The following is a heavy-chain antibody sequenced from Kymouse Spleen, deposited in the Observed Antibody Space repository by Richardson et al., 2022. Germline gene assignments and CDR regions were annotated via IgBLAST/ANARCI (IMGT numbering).Heavy chain of an antibody. J-gene: IGHJ6*02. Sequence: QVQLVESGGGVVQPGRSLRLSCAASGFTFSSYGMHWVRQAPGKGLEWVAVIWYDGSNKYYADSVKGRFTISRDNSKNTLYLQMNSLRAEDTAVYYCARKIAARGGYYYYYYGMDVWGQGTTVTVSS. CDR3: ARKIAARGGYYYYYYGMDV. D-gene: IGHD6-6*01. CDR1: GFTFSSYG. CDR2: IWYDGSNK. V-gene: IGHV3-33*01.